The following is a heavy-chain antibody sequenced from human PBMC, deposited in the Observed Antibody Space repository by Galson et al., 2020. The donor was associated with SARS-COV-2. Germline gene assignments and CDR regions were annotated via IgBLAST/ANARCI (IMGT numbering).Heavy chain of an antibody. CDR3: AHRQVHIAAAGFDY. D-gene: IGHD6-13*01. CDR1: GFSLSTSGVG. V-gene: IGHV2-5*02. CDR2: FYWDDDK. Sequence: SGPTLVKPTQTLTLTCTFSGFSLSTSGVGVGWIRQPPGKALEWLALFYWDDDKRYSPSLKSRLTITKDTSKNQVVLTMTNMDPVDTATYYCAHRQVHIAAAGFDYWGQGTLVTVSS. J-gene: IGHJ4*02.